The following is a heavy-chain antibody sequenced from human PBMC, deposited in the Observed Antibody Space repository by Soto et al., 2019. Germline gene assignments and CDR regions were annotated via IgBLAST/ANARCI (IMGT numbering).Heavy chain of an antibody. V-gene: IGHV4-31*03. CDR2: IHYRGST. CDR3: ALAPVGTNAFDV. J-gene: IGHJ3*01. Sequence: QVQLQESGPGLVKPSQTLSLTCSVSGASISSGGYYWSWIRQHPGKGLECIGHIHYRGSTYYNPSLKSRLTISVDNFKNQFSLKLSSVTAADTAVYYGALAPVGTNAFDVWGQGTMVTVSS. CDR1: GASISSGGYY. D-gene: IGHD6-13*01.